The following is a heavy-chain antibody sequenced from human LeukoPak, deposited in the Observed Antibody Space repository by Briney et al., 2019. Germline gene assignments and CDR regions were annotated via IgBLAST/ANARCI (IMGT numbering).Heavy chain of an antibody. V-gene: IGHV1-46*01. Sequence: ASVKVSCKASGYTFTRNYINWLRQAPGQGLEWTGMIDPSGGGTAYAQKFQDRVTMTSDTSTSTAYMELSSLRSEDTAVYYCAREVRVKVVPAAMPGAFDIWGQGTMVTVSS. J-gene: IGHJ3*02. D-gene: IGHD2-2*01. CDR3: AREVRVKVVPAAMPGAFDI. CDR1: GYTFTRNY. CDR2: IDPSGGGT.